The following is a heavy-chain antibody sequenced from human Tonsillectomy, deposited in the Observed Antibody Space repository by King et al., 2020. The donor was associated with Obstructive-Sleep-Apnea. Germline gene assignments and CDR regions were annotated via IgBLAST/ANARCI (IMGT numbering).Heavy chain of an antibody. CDR3: ASTTGAFDI. J-gene: IGHJ3*02. V-gene: IGHV3-30-3*01. Sequence: VQLVESGGGVVQPGRSLRLSCAASGFTFSSYAMHWVRQAPGKGLEWVAVISYDGSIKYYADSVKGRFTISRDNSKNTLYLQMNSLRAEETAVYYFASTTGAFDIWGEGTKVTVSS. D-gene: IGHD1-1*01. CDR1: GFTFSSYA. CDR2: ISYDGSIK.